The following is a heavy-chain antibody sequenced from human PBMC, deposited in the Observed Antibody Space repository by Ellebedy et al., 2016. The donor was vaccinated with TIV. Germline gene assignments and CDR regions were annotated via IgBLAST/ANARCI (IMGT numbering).Heavy chain of an antibody. Sequence: MPGGSLRLSCTVSDGSISSSSYYWGWIRQPPGKGLEWIGIIYYSGSTYYNPSLKSRVTISVDTSKNQFSLKLSSVTAADTAVYYCARHKWRYGSGSYYIDYWGQGTLVTVSS. J-gene: IGHJ4*02. CDR2: IYYSGST. D-gene: IGHD3-10*01. V-gene: IGHV4-39*01. CDR3: ARHKWRYGSGSYYIDY. CDR1: DGSISSSSYY.